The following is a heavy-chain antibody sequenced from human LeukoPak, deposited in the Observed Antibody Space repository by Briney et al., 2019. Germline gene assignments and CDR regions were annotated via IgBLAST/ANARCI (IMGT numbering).Heavy chain of an antibody. Sequence: GGSLRLSCAASGFTFSSYGMHWVRQAPGKGLEWVAVIWCDGSNKYYADSVKGRFTISRDNSKNTLYLQMNSLRAEDTAVYYCARDRDGYNPYYFDYWGQGTLVTVSS. CDR1: GFTFSSYG. V-gene: IGHV3-33*01. J-gene: IGHJ4*02. CDR3: ARDRDGYNPYYFDY. CDR2: IWCDGSNK. D-gene: IGHD5-24*01.